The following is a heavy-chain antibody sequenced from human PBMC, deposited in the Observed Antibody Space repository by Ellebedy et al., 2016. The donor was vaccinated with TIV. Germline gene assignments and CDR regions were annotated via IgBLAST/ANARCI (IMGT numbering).Heavy chain of an antibody. D-gene: IGHD4-17*01. Sequence: PGGSLRLSCAVSGLTFRDYAMQWVRQAPGKGLESVAVISYDGGKKEYADSVKGRFTISRDNSQNTLYLQVDSLRAEDTAVYYCARDLYIGEYDVFDYWGQGTLVTVSS. CDR3: ARDLYIGEYDVFDY. CDR1: GLTFRDYA. V-gene: IGHV3-30-3*01. CDR2: ISYDGGKK. J-gene: IGHJ4*02.